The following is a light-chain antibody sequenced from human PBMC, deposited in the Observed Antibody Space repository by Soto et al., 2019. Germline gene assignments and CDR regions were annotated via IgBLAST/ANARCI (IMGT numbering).Light chain of an antibody. Sequence: QSVLTQPRSVSGSPGQSVTISCTGTRSDVGGYNYVSWYQQHPGKAPKLMIYDVSKRPSGVPDRFSGSKSGNTASLTISGLQAEDEADYYCCSYAGSYTYVFGTGTKVTVL. CDR2: DVS. CDR3: CSYAGSYTYV. V-gene: IGLV2-11*01. CDR1: RSDVGGYNY. J-gene: IGLJ1*01.